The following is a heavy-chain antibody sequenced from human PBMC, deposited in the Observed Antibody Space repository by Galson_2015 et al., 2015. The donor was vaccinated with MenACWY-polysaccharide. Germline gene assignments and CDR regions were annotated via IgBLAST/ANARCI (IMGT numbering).Heavy chain of an antibody. D-gene: IGHD3-9*01. CDR2: NYPGDSES. Sequence: SGAEVTKPGEFLQLSCRGSGCDLPTYWVAWVRQMPGKGLEWMEINYPGDSESTYSTSFQGQVTFSVDKYIPTAYLQWASLKASDTASYYCARLTGPYSYYVFYMDVWGKGTTVTVSS. V-gene: IGHV5-51*01. J-gene: IGHJ6*03. CDR1: GCDLPTYW. CDR3: ARLTGPYSYYVFYMDV.